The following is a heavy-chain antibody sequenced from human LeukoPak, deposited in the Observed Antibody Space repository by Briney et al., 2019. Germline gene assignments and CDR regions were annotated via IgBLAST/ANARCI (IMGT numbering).Heavy chain of an antibody. V-gene: IGHV1-69*13. Sequence: ASVKVSCKASGGTFSSYAISWVRQAPGQGLEWMGGIIPIFGTANYAQKFQGRVTITADESTSTAYMELSSLRSEDTAVYYCARSRITMVRDEYYFGYWGQGTLITVSS. CDR1: GGTFSSYA. J-gene: IGHJ4*02. CDR2: IIPIFGTA. D-gene: IGHD3-10*01. CDR3: ARSRITMVRDEYYFGY.